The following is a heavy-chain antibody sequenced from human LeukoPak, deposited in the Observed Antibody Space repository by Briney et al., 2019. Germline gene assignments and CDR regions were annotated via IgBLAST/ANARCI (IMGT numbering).Heavy chain of an antibody. D-gene: IGHD2-21*01. CDR2: IYYSGST. CDR1: GGSISSGDYY. CDR3: ARDSVLSLDAFGI. V-gene: IGHV4-30-4*08. J-gene: IGHJ3*02. Sequence: SQTLSLTCTVSGGSISSGDYYWSWIRQPPGKGLEWIGYIYYSGSTYYNPSLKSRVTISVDTSKNQFSLKLSSVTAADTAVYYCARDSVLSLDAFGIWGQGTMVTVSS.